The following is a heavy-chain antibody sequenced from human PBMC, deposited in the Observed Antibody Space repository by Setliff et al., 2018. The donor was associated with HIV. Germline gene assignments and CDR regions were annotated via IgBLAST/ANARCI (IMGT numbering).Heavy chain of an antibody. D-gene: IGHD1-26*01. CDR2: FLAVLRKP. CDR3: ASPRSAGTYQGAFYYFLHV. Sequence: VASVKVSCKASGDTFKGYAFTWVRQAPGQGLEWMGDFLAVLRKPTHAERFQDRLTITADESTSTAYMELRDLRPEDTAVYFCASPRSAGTYQGAFYYFLHVWGKGTTVTVSS. CDR1: GDTFKGYA. V-gene: IGHV1-69*13. J-gene: IGHJ6*03.